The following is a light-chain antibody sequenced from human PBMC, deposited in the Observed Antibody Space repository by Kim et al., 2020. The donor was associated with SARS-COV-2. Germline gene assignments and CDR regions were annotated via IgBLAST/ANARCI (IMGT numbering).Light chain of an antibody. CDR3: NSRDSSGNHLSVV. CDR1: SLRSYY. J-gene: IGLJ2*01. Sequence: SSELTQDPAVSVALGQTVRITCQGDSLRSYYASWYQQKPGQAPVLVIYGKNNRPSGIPDRFSGSSSGNPASLTITRAQAEDEADYYCNSRDSSGNHLSVV. CDR2: GKN. V-gene: IGLV3-19*01.